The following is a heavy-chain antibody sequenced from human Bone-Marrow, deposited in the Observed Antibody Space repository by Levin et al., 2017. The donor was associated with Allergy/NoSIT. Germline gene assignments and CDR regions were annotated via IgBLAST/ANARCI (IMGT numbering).Heavy chain of an antibody. CDR3: ARGALLTFGGIIVVRNWFDP. CDR2: INPSSGTT. D-gene: IGHD3-16*02. V-gene: IGHV1-46*01. Sequence: ASVKVSCKASGYTFSTYYMHWVRQAPGLGLEWMGIINPSSGTTTYAQKFQGRLTMARDTSTSTVYMELSSLKSEDTAIYFCARGALLTFGGIIVVRNWFDPWGQGTLVTVSS. J-gene: IGHJ5*02. CDR1: GYTFSTYY.